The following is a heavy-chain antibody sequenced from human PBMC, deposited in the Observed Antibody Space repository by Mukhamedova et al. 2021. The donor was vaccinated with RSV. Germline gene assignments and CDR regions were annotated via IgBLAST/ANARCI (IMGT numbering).Heavy chain of an antibody. CDR3: TRDPTNYYDSSGYPGLDY. D-gene: IGHD3-22*01. J-gene: IGHJ4*02. CDR2: IRSKAYGGTT. Sequence: GFIRSKAYGGTTEYAASVKGRFTISRDDSKSIANLQMNSLKTEDTAVYYCTRDPTNYYDSSGYPGLDYLGQGTLVTVSS. V-gene: IGHV3-49*02.